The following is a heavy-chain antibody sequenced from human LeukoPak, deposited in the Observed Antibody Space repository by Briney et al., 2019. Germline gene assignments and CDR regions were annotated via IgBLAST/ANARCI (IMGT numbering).Heavy chain of an antibody. CDR3: ARACSSSCGLGY. CDR2: IYYSGST. D-gene: IGHD6-13*01. V-gene: IGHV4-59*01. CDR1: GGSISSYY. J-gene: IGHJ4*02. Sequence: KPSETLSLTCTVSGGSISSYYWSWIRQPPGKGLEWIGYIYYSGSTNYNPSLKSRVTISVDTSKNQFSLKLSSVTAADTAVYYCARACSSSCGLGYWGQGTLVTVSS.